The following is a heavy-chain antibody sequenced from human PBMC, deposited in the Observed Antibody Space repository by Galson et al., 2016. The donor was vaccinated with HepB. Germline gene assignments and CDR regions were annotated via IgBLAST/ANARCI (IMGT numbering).Heavy chain of an antibody. J-gene: IGHJ5*02. V-gene: IGHV2-5*02. CDR2: IYGDDDK. CDR1: GFSLSSSGVG. CDR3: AHRKKWELMGWFDP. Sequence: PALVKPTQTLTLTCTFSGFSLSSSGVGVGWIRQPPGKALEWLAVIYGDDDKRHSPSLKTRLTIAKDTTNNQVILTMTNMDPVDTATYFCAHRKKWELMGWFDPWGQGTLVTVSS. D-gene: IGHD1-26*01.